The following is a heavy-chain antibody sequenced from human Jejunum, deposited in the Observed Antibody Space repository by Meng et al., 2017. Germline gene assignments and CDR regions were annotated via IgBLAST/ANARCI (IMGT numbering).Heavy chain of an antibody. Sequence: GGSLRLSCVASGFTFSSYWMHWVRQAPGKGLVWASRINSDGRSTSYADSVKGRFTISRDNAKNTLYLQMNSLRAEDTAVYYCTRVVVATISWGQGTLVTVSS. CDR2: INSDGRST. D-gene: IGHD5-12*01. CDR3: TRVVVATIS. CDR1: GFTFSSYW. V-gene: IGHV3-74*01. J-gene: IGHJ4*02.